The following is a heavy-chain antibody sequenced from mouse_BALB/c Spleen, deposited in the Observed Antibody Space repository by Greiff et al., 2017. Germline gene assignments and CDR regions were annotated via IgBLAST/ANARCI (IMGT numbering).Heavy chain of an antibody. CDR3: ARYGNYVGDAMDY. V-gene: IGHV3-8*02. CDR1: GDSITSCY. J-gene: IGHJ4*01. D-gene: IGHD2-1*01. Sequence: EVQLQQSGPSLVKPSQTLSLTCSVTGDSITSCYWNWIRKFPGNKLEYMGYISSSGSTYYNPSLKSRISITRDTSTNQYYLQLNSVTTEDTATYYCARYGNYVGDAMDYWGQGTSVTVSS. CDR2: ISSSGST.